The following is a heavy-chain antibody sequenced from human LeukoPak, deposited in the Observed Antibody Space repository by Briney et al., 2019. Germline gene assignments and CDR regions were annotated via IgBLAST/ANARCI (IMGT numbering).Heavy chain of an antibody. CDR1: GFTFSSYS. V-gene: IGHV3-21*01. CDR3: ARDSGIVGAYGMDV. Sequence: AGGSLRLSCAASGFTFSSYSMNWVRQAPGKGLEWVSSISSSSSYIYYADSVKGRFTISRDNAKNSLCLQMNSLRAEDTAVYYCARDSGIVGAYGMDVWGQGTTVTVSS. D-gene: IGHD1-26*01. CDR2: ISSSSSYI. J-gene: IGHJ6*02.